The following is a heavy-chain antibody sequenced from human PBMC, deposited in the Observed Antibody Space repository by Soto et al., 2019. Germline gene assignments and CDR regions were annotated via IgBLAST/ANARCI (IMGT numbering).Heavy chain of an antibody. CDR3: ARVVVVPAALHDYYYGMDV. V-gene: IGHV1-69*13. D-gene: IGHD2-2*01. CDR1: GGTFSSYA. J-gene: IGHJ6*02. CDR2: IIPIFGTA. Sequence: ASVKVSCKASGGTFSSYAISWVRQAPGQGLEWMGGIIPIFGTANYAQKFQGRVTITADESTSTAYMELRSLRSEDTAVYYCARVVVVPAALHDYYYGMDVWGQGATVTVSS.